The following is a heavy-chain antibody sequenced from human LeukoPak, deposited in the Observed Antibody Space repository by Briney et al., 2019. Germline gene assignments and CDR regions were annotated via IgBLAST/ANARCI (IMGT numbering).Heavy chain of an antibody. V-gene: IGHV4-59*01. CDR3: ARSPFSGWFDP. D-gene: IGHD3-10*01. J-gene: IGHJ5*02. CDR1: GGSISSYY. CDR2: IYYSGST. Sequence: SETLSFTCTVSGGSISSYYWSWIRQPPGKGLEWIGYIYYSGSTNYNPSLKSRVTISVDTSKNQFSLKLSSVTAADTAVYYCARSPFSGWFDPWGQGTLVTVSS.